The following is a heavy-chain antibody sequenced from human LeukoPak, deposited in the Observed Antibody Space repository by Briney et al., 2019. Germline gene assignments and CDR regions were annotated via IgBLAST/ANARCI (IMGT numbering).Heavy chain of an antibody. V-gene: IGHV4-34*01. Sequence: PSETLSLTCAVYGGSFSGYYWSWIRQPPGKGLEWIGEINHSGSTNYNPALKSRVTISVDTSKNQFSLKPSSVTPADTAVYYCARGRASIAAAGTVDYWGQGTLVTVSS. CDR1: GGSFSGYY. D-gene: IGHD6-13*01. J-gene: IGHJ4*02. CDR3: ARGRASIAAAGTVDY. CDR2: INHSGST.